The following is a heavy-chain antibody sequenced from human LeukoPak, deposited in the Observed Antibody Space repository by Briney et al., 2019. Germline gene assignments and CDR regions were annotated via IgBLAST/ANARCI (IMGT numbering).Heavy chain of an antibody. V-gene: IGHV4-39*07. Sequence: SETLSLTCTVSGGSISSSSYYWGWIRQPPGKGLEWIGSIYYSGSTYYNPSLKSRVTISVDTSKNQFSLKLSSVTAADTAAYYCARALTTAQNFDYWGQGTLVTVSS. J-gene: IGHJ4*02. CDR3: ARALTTAQNFDY. D-gene: IGHD4-11*01. CDR1: GGSISSSSYY. CDR2: IYYSGST.